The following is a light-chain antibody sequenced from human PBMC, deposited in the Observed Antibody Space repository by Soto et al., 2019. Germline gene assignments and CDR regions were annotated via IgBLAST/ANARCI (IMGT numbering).Light chain of an antibody. V-gene: IGLV2-14*01. CDR1: SSDAGGYNY. CDR3: SSYTSSSTLGV. J-gene: IGLJ2*01. Sequence: QSALTQPASVSGSPGQSITISCTGTSSDAGGYNYVSWYQQHPGKAPKLMIYEVSNRLSGVSNRFSGSKSGNTASLTISGLQAEDEADYYCSSYTSSSTLGVFGGWTKLTVL. CDR2: EVS.